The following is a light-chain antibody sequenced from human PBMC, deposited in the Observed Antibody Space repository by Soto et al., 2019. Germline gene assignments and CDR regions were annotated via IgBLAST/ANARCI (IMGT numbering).Light chain of an antibody. CDR2: AAS. V-gene: IGKV1-39*01. J-gene: IGKJ1*01. CDR1: QSISSY. CDR3: QQIYSTPGT. Sequence: DIQMTQSPSSLSASVGDRVTITCRASQSISSYLNWYQQKPGKAPKLLIYAASSLQSGVPSRFSGSGSGTDFTLSISSLQPEDFATYYCQQIYSTPGTFGRGTKVEIK.